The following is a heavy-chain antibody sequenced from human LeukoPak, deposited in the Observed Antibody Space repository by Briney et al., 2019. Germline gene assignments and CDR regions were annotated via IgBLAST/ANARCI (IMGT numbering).Heavy chain of an antibody. J-gene: IGHJ4*02. CDR3: ARSPSSSWFHFDY. D-gene: IGHD6-13*01. V-gene: IGHV1-2*04. Sequence: ASVKVSCKVSGYTFTGYYMHWVRQAPGQGLEWMGWINPNSGGTNYAQKFQGWVTMTRDTSISTAYMELSRLRSDDTAVYYCARSPSSSWFHFDYWGQGTLVTVSS. CDR2: INPNSGGT. CDR1: GYTFTGYY.